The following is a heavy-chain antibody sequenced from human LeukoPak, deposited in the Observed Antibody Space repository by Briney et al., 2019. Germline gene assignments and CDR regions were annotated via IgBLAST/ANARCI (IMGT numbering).Heavy chain of an antibody. V-gene: IGHV1-2*02. Sequence: GASVKVSCKGSGYTFTDYYMHWVRQAPGQGLEWMGWINPNSGGTNSAQKFQGRVTMTRDTSVSIPYMELSSLRSDDTAVYYCARQVGATTGYGYWGQGTLVTVSS. CDR3: ARQVGATTGYGY. J-gene: IGHJ4*02. CDR2: INPNSGGT. CDR1: GYTFTDYY. D-gene: IGHD1-26*01.